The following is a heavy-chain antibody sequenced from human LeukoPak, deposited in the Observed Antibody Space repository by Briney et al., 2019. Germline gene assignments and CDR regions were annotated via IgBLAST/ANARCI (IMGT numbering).Heavy chain of an antibody. CDR1: GGSISSYY. Sequence: SETLSLTCTVSGGSISSYYWSWIRQPPGKGLEWIGYIYYSGSTNYNPSLKSRVTISVDTSKSQFSLKLSSVTAADTAVYYCARLGDSSGPPFDYWGQGTLVTVSS. J-gene: IGHJ4*02. CDR3: ARLGDSSGPPFDY. CDR2: IYYSGST. D-gene: IGHD6-19*01. V-gene: IGHV4-59*08.